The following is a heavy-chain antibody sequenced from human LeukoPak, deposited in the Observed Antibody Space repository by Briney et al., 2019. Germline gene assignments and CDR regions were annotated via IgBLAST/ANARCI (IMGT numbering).Heavy chain of an antibody. Sequence: PGGSLRLSCAASGFTFSSYAMSWVRQAPGKGLEWVSAISGSGGSTYYADSVKGRFTISRDNSKNTLYLQMNSLRAEDTAVYYCAETLGFGEFHGMDVWGQGTTVTVSS. J-gene: IGHJ6*02. V-gene: IGHV3-23*01. CDR1: GFTFSSYA. D-gene: IGHD3-10*01. CDR3: AETLGFGEFHGMDV. CDR2: ISGSGGST.